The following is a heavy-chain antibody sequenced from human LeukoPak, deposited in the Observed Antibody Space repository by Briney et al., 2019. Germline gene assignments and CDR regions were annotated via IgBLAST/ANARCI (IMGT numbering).Heavy chain of an antibody. V-gene: IGHV3-9*01. CDR2: ISWNSGSI. J-gene: IGHJ4*02. Sequence: GGSLRLSCAASGFTFDDYAMHWVRQAPGKGLEWVSGISWNSGSIGYADSVKGRFTISRDNAKNSLYLQMNSLRAEDTALYYCAKGQAAYCSGGSCYGHDYWGQGTLVTVSS. CDR1: GFTFDDYA. CDR3: AKGQAAYCSGGSCYGHDY. D-gene: IGHD2-15*01.